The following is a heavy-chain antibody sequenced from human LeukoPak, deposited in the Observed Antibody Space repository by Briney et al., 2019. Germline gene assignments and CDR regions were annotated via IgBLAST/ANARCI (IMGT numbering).Heavy chain of an antibody. CDR1: GFTFSSYA. J-gene: IGHJ4*02. V-gene: IGHV3-23*01. CDR3: AKGHYYGSGSYRYPFDY. Sequence: PGGSLRLSCAASGFTFSSYAMSWVRQAPGKGLEWVSAISGSGGSTYYADSVKGRFTISRDNSKNTLYLQMNSLRAEDTALYYCAKGHYYGSGSYRYPFDYWGQGTLVTVSS. D-gene: IGHD3-10*01. CDR2: ISGSGGST.